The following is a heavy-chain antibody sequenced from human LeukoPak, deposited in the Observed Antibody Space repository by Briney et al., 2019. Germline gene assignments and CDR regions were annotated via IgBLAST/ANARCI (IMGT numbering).Heavy chain of an antibody. J-gene: IGHJ6*03. D-gene: IGHD6-19*01. V-gene: IGHV4-61*02. CDR1: GGSISSGSYY. CDR2: IYTSGST. CDR3: ARDAGSGWPNYYYYYYMDV. Sequence: SETLSLTCTVSGGSISSGSYYWSWIRQPAGKGLEWIGRIYTSGSTNYNPSLKSRVTISVDTSKNQFSLKLSSVTAADTAVYYCARDAGSGWPNYYYYYYMDVWGKGTTVTISS.